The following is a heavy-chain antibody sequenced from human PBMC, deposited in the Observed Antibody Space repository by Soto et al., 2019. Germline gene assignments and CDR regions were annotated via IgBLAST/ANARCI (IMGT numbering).Heavy chain of an antibody. CDR3: ARDHPSSSAPLFDYYYYYGMDV. CDR1: GDSVSSNSAA. CDR2: TYYRSKWYN. Sequence: SQTLSLTCVISGDSVSSNSAAWNWIRQSPSRGLEWLGRTYYRSKWYNDYAVSVKSRITINPDTSKNQFSLQLNSVTPEDTAVYYCARDHPSSSAPLFDYYYYYGMDVWGQGTTVTAP. V-gene: IGHV6-1*01. J-gene: IGHJ6*02. D-gene: IGHD6-6*01.